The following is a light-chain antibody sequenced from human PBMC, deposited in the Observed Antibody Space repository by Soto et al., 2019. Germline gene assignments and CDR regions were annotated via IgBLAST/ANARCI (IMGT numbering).Light chain of an antibody. J-gene: IGKJ3*01. V-gene: IGKV1-27*01. Sequence: DIQMTQSPSSLSASVGDRVTITCRASQGVNNYLAWYQQKPGKVPQLLIYSASTLHPGVPSRFSGSGYGTDFTLTISSLQPEDVATYYCQKFNSAPFTFGPGTKVDIK. CDR2: SAS. CDR3: QKFNSAPFT. CDR1: QGVNNY.